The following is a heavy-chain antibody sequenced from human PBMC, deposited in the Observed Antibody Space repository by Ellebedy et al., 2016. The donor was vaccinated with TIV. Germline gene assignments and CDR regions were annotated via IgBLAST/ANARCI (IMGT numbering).Heavy chain of an antibody. V-gene: IGHV3-7*03. CDR2: INQDGSRI. Sequence: GGSLRLSCAASGFTFNRYWMSWVRQAPGKGLEWVANINQDGSRIDYVDSVKGRFTISRDNAKNSVYLRMNTLRVEDTAVYHCVRDGAYGDYSPGYYGMDVWGQGTTVTVSS. J-gene: IGHJ6*02. CDR1: GFTFNRYW. D-gene: IGHD3-22*01. CDR3: VRDGAYGDYSPGYYGMDV.